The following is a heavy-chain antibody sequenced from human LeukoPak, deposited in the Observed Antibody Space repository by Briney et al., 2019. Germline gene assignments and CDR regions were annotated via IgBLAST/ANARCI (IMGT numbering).Heavy chain of an antibody. V-gene: IGHV3-11*01. CDR1: GFTFSDSH. CDR3: AVGRDIRVAGPGGYFDY. J-gene: IGHJ4*02. D-gene: IGHD6-19*01. CDR2: ISPGGQTT. Sequence: GGSLRLSCAASGFTFSDSHMNWIRQAPGKGLEWISYISPGGQTTYFADSVKGRVTLSRDNAKNSLSLQMNSLTDDDTAVYFCAVGRDIRVAGPGGYFDYWGQGTLVAVSS.